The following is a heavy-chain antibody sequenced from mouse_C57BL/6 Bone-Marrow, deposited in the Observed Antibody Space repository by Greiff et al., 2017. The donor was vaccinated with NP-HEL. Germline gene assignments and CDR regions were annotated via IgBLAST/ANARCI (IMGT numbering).Heavy chain of an antibody. CDR1: LFTFSSYT. D-gene: IGHD1-1*01. V-gene: IGHV5-9*04. J-gene: IGHJ4*01. CDR2: ISGGGGNT. Sequence: QPVESRGVLAPPFFSLPLSFSSSLFTFSSYTISWVRQTPEKRLEWVATISGGGGNTYYPDSVKGRFTISSDNAKNTLYLQMSSLRSEDTALYYCARLAGFPTVVALDYAMDYWGQGTSVTVSS. CDR3: ARLAGFPTVVALDYAMDY.